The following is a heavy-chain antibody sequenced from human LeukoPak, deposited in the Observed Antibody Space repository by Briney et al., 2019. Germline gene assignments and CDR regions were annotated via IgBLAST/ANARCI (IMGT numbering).Heavy chain of an antibody. CDR3: ARFSRSGWHGSRWFDP. Sequence: PSETLSLTCTVSGGSISSYYWSWIRQPPGKGLEWIGYIYYSGSTNYNPSLKSRVTISVDTSKNQFSLKLSSVTAADTAVYYCARFSRSGWHGSRWFDPWGQGTLVTVSS. CDR2: IYYSGST. CDR1: GGSISSYY. V-gene: IGHV4-59*01. D-gene: IGHD6-19*01. J-gene: IGHJ5*02.